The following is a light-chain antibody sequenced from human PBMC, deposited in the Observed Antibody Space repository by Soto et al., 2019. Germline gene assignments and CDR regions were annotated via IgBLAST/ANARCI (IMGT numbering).Light chain of an antibody. CDR2: KAS. V-gene: IGKV1-5*03. J-gene: IGKJ4*01. CDR1: QSISSW. Sequence: DIQMTQSPSTLSASVGDRVTITCRASQSISSWLAWYQQKPGKAPKLLIYKASTLESGVPSRFSGSGAGTEIPLTISRLADDDSATYCSQQYDSYALTFGRGTKVEIK. CDR3: QQYDSYALT.